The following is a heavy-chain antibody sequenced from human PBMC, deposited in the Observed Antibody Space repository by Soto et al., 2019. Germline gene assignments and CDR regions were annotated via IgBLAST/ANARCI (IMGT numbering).Heavy chain of an antibody. CDR3: ARGSSSSYYGMDV. J-gene: IGHJ6*02. CDR2: IIHILGIA. V-gene: IGHV1-69*02. D-gene: IGHD6-13*01. CDR1: GGTFSSYT. Sequence: QVQLVQSGAEVKKPGSSVKVSCKASGGTFSSYTISWVRQAPGQGLEWMGRIIHILGIANYAQKFQGRVTITADKSTSTAYMELSSLRSEDTAVYYCARGSSSSYYGMDVWGQGTTVTVSS.